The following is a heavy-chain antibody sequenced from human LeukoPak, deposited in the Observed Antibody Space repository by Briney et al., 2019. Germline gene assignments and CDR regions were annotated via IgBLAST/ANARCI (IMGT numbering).Heavy chain of an antibody. J-gene: IGHJ4*02. D-gene: IGHD2-8*01. Sequence: PSETLSLTCAVSGGSISTFYWSWIRQPPGKGLEWIGYIYTSGSTNYNPSLKSRVTISVDTSKNQFSLNLSSVTAADTAVYYCARRVEGTSGPFDYWGQGTLVTVSS. V-gene: IGHV4-4*09. CDR1: GGSISTFY. CDR2: IYTSGST. CDR3: ARRVEGTSGPFDY.